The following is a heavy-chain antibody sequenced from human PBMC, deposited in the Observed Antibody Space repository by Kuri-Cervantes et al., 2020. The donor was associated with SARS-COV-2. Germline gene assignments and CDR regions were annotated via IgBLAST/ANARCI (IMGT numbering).Heavy chain of an antibody. CDR3: ARGLDFWSGYYGMDV. CDR2: ISAYNGNT. D-gene: IGHD3-3*01. J-gene: IGHJ6*02. V-gene: IGHV1-18*04. Sequence: ASVKVSCKASGYTFTSYGISWVRQAPGQGLEWTGWISAYNGNTNYAQKLQGRVTMTTDTSTSTAYMELRSLRSDDTAVYYCARGLDFWSGYYGMDVWGQGTTVTVSS. CDR1: GYTFTSYG.